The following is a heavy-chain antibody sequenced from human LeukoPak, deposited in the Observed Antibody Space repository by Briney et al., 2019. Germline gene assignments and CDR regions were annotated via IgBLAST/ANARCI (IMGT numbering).Heavy chain of an antibody. CDR3: ARSKEGFIPNWFDP. Sequence: SGGSLRFSCAASGFTFSSYSVNWVRQAPGEGLEWVSSISSSSSYIYYADSVKGRFTISRDNAKNSLYLQMNSLRAEDTAVYYCARSKEGFIPNWFDPWGQGTLVTVSS. CDR1: GFTFSSYS. CDR2: ISSSSSYI. J-gene: IGHJ5*02. V-gene: IGHV3-21*01. D-gene: IGHD3-16*02.